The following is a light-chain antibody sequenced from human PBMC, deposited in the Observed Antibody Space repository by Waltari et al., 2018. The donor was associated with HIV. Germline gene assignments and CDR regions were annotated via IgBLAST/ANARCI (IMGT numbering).Light chain of an antibody. CDR1: QSVSSF. CDR3: QQRTNWPPGLS. CDR2: DAS. J-gene: IGKJ4*01. Sequence: VLAQSPATLSLSPGERATLSCRASQSVSSFLAWYQQKAGQAPRLLIYDASNRAPGIPARFSGSGSGTDFTLTISRLEPEDVAVYYCQQRTNWPPGLSFGGGTKVE. V-gene: IGKV3-11*01.